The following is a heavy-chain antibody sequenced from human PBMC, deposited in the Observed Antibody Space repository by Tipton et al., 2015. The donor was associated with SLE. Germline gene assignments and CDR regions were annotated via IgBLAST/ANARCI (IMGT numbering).Heavy chain of an antibody. CDR1: GLIVSNSY. V-gene: IGHV3-53*05. CDR3: ARGSDGEYVRYFDV. J-gene: IGHJ2*01. CDR2: IYSGGYT. Sequence: SLRLSCVVSGLIVSNSYMSWARLAPGKGLEWVSVIYSGGYTYYADSVKGRFTISRDNSRNTLYLQMNSLRPDDTAVYYCARGSDGEYVRYFDVWGPGTLVTVSS. D-gene: IGHD4-17*01.